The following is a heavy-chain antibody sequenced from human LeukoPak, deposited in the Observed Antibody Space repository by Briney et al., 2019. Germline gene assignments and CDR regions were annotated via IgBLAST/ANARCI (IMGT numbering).Heavy chain of an antibody. V-gene: IGHV3-21*01. CDR1: GFTFSSYS. D-gene: IGHD3-9*01. CDR2: ISSSSSYI. CDR3: ARESPTWYYDILTGYYNWFDP. J-gene: IGHJ5*02. Sequence: PGGSLRLSCAASGFTFSSYSMNWVRQAPGKGLEWVSSISSSSSYIYYADSVKGRFTISRDNAKNSLYLQMNSLRAEDTAGYYCARESPTWYYDILTGYYNWFDPWGQGTLVTVSS.